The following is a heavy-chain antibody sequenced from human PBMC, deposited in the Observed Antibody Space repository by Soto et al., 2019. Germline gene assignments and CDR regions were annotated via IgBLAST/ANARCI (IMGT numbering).Heavy chain of an antibody. Sequence: VQLLESGGGLVQPGGSLRLSCAASGFTFSSYAMSWVRQAPGKGLEWVSAIRSGGSPFYADSVKGRFTISRDNSKNTLYLQMNSLKAEDTAVYYCAKARPGFDYWGQGTLVTVSS. CDR1: GFTFSSYA. CDR3: AKARPGFDY. CDR2: IRSGGSP. J-gene: IGHJ4*02. V-gene: IGHV3-23*01.